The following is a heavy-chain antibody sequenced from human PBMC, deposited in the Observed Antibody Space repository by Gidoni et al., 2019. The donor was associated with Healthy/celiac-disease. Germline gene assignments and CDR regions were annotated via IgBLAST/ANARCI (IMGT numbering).Heavy chain of an antibody. CDR3: ARGLLFHWLRAYYYYYGMDV. D-gene: IGHD5-12*01. CDR2: INHSGST. Sequence: QVQLQQWGAGLLKPSETLSLTCAVYGGSFSGYYWSWIRQPPGKGLEWIGEINHSGSTNYNPSLKSRVTISVDTSKNQFSLKLSSVTAADTAVYYCARGLLFHWLRAYYYYYGMDVWGQGTTVTVSS. CDR1: GGSFSGYY. J-gene: IGHJ6*02. V-gene: IGHV4-34*01.